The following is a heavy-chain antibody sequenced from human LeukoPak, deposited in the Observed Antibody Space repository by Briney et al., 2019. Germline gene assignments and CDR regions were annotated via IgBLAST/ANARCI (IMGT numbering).Heavy chain of an antibody. V-gene: IGHV1-46*01. J-gene: IGHJ4*02. CDR3: AMTPSSGWPSPEY. Sequence: ASVKVSCKASGYTFTSYYMHWVRQAPGQGLEWMGIINPSGGSTSYAQKFQGRVTMTTDTSTSTAYMELRSLRSDDTAVYYCAMTPSSGWPSPEYWGQGTLVTVSS. CDR1: GYTFTSYY. D-gene: IGHD6-19*01. CDR2: INPSGGST.